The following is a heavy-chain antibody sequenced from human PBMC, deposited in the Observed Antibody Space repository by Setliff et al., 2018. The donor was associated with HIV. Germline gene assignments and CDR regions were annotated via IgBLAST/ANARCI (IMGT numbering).Heavy chain of an antibody. CDR2: IYTSGST. Sequence: SETLSLTCTVSGGSISSGSYYWSWIRQPAGKGLEWIGHIYTSGSTNYNPSLKSRVTISVDTSKNQFSLKLSSVTAADTAVYYCARGLSSGAHYSDLWSQGTLVTVSS. CDR1: GGSISSGSYY. CDR3: ARGLSSGAHYSDL. J-gene: IGHJ5*02. V-gene: IGHV4-61*09. D-gene: IGHD6-19*01.